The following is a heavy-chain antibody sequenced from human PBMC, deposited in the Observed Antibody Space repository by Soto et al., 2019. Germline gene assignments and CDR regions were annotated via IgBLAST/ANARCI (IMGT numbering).Heavy chain of an antibody. CDR2: IFHGGST. Sequence: SETLSLTCALSGAPITWGDYSWNWIRQPPGKGLEWIGYIFHGGSTYYNPSLRSRVTISVDRSRTQFSLQLNSVTPEDTAVYYCARSGNEGAVDYWGQGTLVTVSS. V-gene: IGHV4-30-2*01. CDR3: ARSGNEGAVDY. D-gene: IGHD1-26*01. J-gene: IGHJ4*02. CDR1: GAPITWGDYS.